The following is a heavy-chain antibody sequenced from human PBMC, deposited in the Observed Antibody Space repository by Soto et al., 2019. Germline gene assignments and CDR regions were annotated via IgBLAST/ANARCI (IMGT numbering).Heavy chain of an antibody. Sequence: SLPTLVNPTQTLTLTGIFSGFSLRTSGVGVGWIRQPPGKALEWLGFIYWNDDKRYSPSLKSRLTITKDTSKNQVVLTMTNMDPVDTATYYCAKSGSSGWYGWFDPWGQGTLVTVSS. J-gene: IGHJ5*02. CDR1: GFSLRTSGVG. D-gene: IGHD6-19*01. CDR3: AKSGSSGWYGWFDP. CDR2: IYWNDDK. V-gene: IGHV2-5*01.